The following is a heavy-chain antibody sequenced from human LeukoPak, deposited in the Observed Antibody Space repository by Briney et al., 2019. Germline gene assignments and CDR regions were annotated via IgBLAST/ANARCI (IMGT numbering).Heavy chain of an antibody. V-gene: IGHV3-33*03. D-gene: IGHD3-3*01. Sequence: GGSLRLSCAASGFTFSSYGMHWVRQAPGKGLEWVAVIWYDGSNKYYADSVKGRFTISRDNAKNSLYLKMDSLRADDTAVYYCAASDDLWSGMDNWGQGTLVTVSS. CDR2: IWYDGSNK. J-gene: IGHJ4*02. CDR1: GFTFSSYG. CDR3: AASDDLWSGMDN.